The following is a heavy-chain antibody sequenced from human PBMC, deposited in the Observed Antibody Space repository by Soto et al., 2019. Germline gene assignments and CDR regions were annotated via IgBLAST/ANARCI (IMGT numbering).Heavy chain of an antibody. CDR3: ARDLGYSGYDLRPFDY. V-gene: IGHV3-30-3*01. CDR2: ISYDGSNK. D-gene: IGHD5-12*01. J-gene: IGHJ4*02. Sequence: GGSLRLSCAASGFTFSSYAMHWVRQAPGKGLEWVAVISYDGSNKYYADSVKGRFTISRDNSKNTLYLQMNSLRAEDTAVYYCARDLGYSGYDLRPFDYWGQGTLVTVSS. CDR1: GFTFSSYA.